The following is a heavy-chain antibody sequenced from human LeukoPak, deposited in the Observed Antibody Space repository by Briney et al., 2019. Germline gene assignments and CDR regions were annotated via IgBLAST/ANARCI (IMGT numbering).Heavy chain of an antibody. CDR3: VEEYGDYGVYYFDY. CDR1: GGSISSSSYY. D-gene: IGHD4-17*01. Sequence: MPSETLSLTCTVSGGSISSSSYYWGWIRQPPGKGLEWIGSIYYSGSTYYNPSLKSRVTISVDTSKNQFSLKLSSVTAADTAVYYCVEEYGDYGVYYFDYWGQGTLVTVSS. CDR2: IYYSGST. J-gene: IGHJ4*02. V-gene: IGHV4-39*01.